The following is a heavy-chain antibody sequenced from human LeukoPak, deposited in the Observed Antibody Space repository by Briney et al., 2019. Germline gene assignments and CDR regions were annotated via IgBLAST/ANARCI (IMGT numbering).Heavy chain of an antibody. CDR1: GFTFSSYG. D-gene: IGHD3-22*01. CDR2: IRYDGSNK. V-gene: IGHV3-30*02. J-gene: IGHJ4*02. Sequence: GGSLRLSCAASGFTFSSYGMHWVRQAPGKGLEWVAFIRYDGSNKYYADSVKGRFTISRDNSKNTLYLQMNSLRAEDTAVYYCAKAPYYYDSSDYYTSVYWGQGTLVTVSS. CDR3: AKAPYYYDSSDYYTSVY.